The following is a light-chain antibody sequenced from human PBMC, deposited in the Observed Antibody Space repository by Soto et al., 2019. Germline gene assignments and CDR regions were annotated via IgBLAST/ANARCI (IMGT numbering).Light chain of an antibody. Sequence: DIQMTQSPSSLSASVGDRVTMTCRASQDIRSRLAWYQQKPGKAPNLLIYAASSLQSGVPSRFSVSGSGTDFTLTISSLQPEDFATYYCQQADTFPLTFGGGTRVKIK. J-gene: IGKJ4*01. CDR1: QDIRSR. V-gene: IGKV1D-12*01. CDR3: QQADTFPLT. CDR2: AAS.